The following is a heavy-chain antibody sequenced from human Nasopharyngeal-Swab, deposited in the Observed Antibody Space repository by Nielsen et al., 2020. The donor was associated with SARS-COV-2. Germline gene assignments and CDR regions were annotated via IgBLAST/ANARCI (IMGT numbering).Heavy chain of an antibody. D-gene: IGHD3-22*01. Sequence: WIRQRPGKGLEWIGEINHSGSTNYNPSLKSRVTISVDTSKNQFSLKLSSVTAADTAVYYCANRVYYYDSSGYRQTALFDYWGQGTLVTVSS. CDR3: ANRVYYYDSSGYRQTALFDY. CDR2: INHSGST. V-gene: IGHV4-34*01. J-gene: IGHJ4*02.